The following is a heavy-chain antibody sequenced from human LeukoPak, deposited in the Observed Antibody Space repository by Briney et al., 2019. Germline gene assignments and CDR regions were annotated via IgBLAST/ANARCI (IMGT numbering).Heavy chain of an antibody. V-gene: IGHV3-30*18. CDR1: GLTLSSYD. J-gene: IGHJ4*02. Sequence: GGSLRLSCAASGLTLSSYDMHWVRQAPGKGLEWVAVISYDGSNKYYADSVKGRFTISRDNSKNTLFLQMNSLRAEDTAVYYCAKDELDYWGQGTLVTVSS. CDR2: ISYDGSNK. CDR3: AKDELDY.